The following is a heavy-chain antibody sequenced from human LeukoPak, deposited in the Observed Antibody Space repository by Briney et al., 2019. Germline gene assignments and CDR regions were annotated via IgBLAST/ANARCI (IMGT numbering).Heavy chain of an antibody. V-gene: IGHV4-28*01. J-gene: IGHJ4*02. D-gene: IGHD5-18*01. CDR2: IYYSGST. Sequence: SETLSLTCAVSDYSISSTNWWGWIRQSPGKVLEGIGYIYYSGSTYYNPSLKSRVTMSVDTSKNQFSLKLSSVTAVDTAVYYCARTAVDTATYFGYWGQGTLVTVSS. CDR1: DYSISSTNW. CDR3: ARTAVDTATYFGY.